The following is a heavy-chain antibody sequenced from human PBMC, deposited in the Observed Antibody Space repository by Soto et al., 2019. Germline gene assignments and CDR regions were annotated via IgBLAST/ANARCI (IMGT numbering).Heavy chain of an antibody. CDR3: ARGRFSPSMITFGGVLIDY. CDR2: MNPNSGNT. D-gene: IGHD3-16*01. CDR1: GYTFTSYD. V-gene: IGHV1-8*01. Sequence: ASVKVSCKASGYTFTSYDINWVRQATGQGLEWMGWMNPNSGNTGYAQKFQGRVTMTRNTSISTAYMELSSLRSEDTAVYYCARGRFSPSMITFGGVLIDYWGQGTLVTVSS. J-gene: IGHJ4*02.